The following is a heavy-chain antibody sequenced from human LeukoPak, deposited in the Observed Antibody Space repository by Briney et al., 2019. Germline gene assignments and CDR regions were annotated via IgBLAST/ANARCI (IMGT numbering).Heavy chain of an antibody. D-gene: IGHD3-3*01. Sequence: SETLSLTCTVSGGSISSYYWSWIRQPPGKGLEWIAYISDIGSINYNPSLKSRVTISLDTSKNQFSLKLSSVTAADTAVYYCARETSIGIAIFGVVISHLDYWGQGTLVTVSS. CDR3: ARETSIGIAIFGVVISHLDY. V-gene: IGHV4-59*12. J-gene: IGHJ4*02. CDR2: ISDIGSI. CDR1: GGSISSYY.